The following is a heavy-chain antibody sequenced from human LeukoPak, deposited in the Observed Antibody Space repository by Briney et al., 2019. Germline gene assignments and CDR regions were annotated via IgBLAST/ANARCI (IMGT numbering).Heavy chain of an antibody. D-gene: IGHD3-22*01. J-gene: IGHJ4*02. CDR2: INTNGGTT. V-gene: IGHV3-64*01. Sequence: AGGSLRLSCAASGFTFSNYAMSWVRQAPGKGPEYVSVINTNGGTTYYANSVKGRFTISRDNSKNTLYLQMGSLRAEDMAVYYCARDRSGYYDYWGQGTLVTVSS. CDR1: GFTFSNYA. CDR3: ARDRSGYYDY.